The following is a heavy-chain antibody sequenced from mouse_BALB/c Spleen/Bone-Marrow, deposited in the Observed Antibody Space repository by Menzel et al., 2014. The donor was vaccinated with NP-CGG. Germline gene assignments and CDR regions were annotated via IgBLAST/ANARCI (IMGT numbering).Heavy chain of an antibody. CDR3: APYYYGSSLFAY. V-gene: IGHV14-3*02. Sequence: VQLQHSGAELVKPGASVKLSCTASGFNIXDTYMHWVKQRPEQGLEWIGRIDPANGNTKYDPKFQGKATITADTSSNTAYLQLSSLTSEDTAVYYCAPYYYGSSLFAYWGQGTLVTVSA. CDR2: IDPANGNT. D-gene: IGHD1-1*01. J-gene: IGHJ3*01. CDR1: GFNIXDTY.